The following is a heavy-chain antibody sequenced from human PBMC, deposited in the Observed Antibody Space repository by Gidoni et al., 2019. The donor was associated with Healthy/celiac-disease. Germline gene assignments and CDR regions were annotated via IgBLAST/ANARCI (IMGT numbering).Heavy chain of an antibody. CDR1: GFTFSSYA. D-gene: IGHD1-26*01. J-gene: IGHJ4*02. CDR2: ISYDGSNK. Sequence: QVQLVESGGGVVQPGRSLRLSCAASGFTFSSYAMHWVRQAPGKGLEWVAVISYDGSNKYYADSVKGRFTISRDNSKNTLYLQMNSLRAEDTAVYYCARDQWELPGFDYWGQGTLVTVSS. V-gene: IGHV3-30*04. CDR3: ARDQWELPGFDY.